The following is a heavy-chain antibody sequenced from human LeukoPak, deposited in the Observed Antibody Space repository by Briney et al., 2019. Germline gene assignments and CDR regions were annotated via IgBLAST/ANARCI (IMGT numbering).Heavy chain of an antibody. V-gene: IGHV3-33*01. CDR2: IWYDGSNK. CDR3: AREYHSGWYYFDY. D-gene: IGHD6-19*01. J-gene: IGHJ4*02. Sequence: PGGSLRLSCAASGFTFSSYGMHWVRQAPGKGLEWVAVIWYDGSNKYYADSVKGRFTISRDNSKNTLYLQMNSLRAEDTAVYYCAREYHSGWYYFDYWGQGTLVTVPS. CDR1: GFTFSSYG.